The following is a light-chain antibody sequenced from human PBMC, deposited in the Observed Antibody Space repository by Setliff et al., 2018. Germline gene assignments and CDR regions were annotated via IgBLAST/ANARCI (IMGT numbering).Light chain of an antibody. CDR2: EVS. CDR1: SSDVGGYNY. Sequence: QSVLTQPPSASGSPGQPVTISCTGTSSDVGGYNYVSWYQQHPGKAPKLMIYEVSKRPSGVPDRFSGSKSGNTASLTVSGLQAEDEADYYCSSYAGSNNPYVFGTGTKGTVL. J-gene: IGLJ1*01. V-gene: IGLV2-8*01. CDR3: SSYAGSNNPYV.